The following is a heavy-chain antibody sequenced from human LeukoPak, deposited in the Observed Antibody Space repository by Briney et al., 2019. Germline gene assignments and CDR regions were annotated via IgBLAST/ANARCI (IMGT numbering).Heavy chain of an antibody. CDR1: GFFLGSYW. Sequence: GGSLRPSCAASGFFLGSYWMHWVRQAPGGGLVWVSRLNREGSSSSYADSVKGRFTISRDNAKNTLYLQINSLRAEDTAVYYCARGYSSDSSSLDYWGQGTLVTISS. CDR3: ARGYSSDSSSLDY. CDR2: LNREGSSS. V-gene: IGHV3-74*01. J-gene: IGHJ4*02. D-gene: IGHD3-22*01.